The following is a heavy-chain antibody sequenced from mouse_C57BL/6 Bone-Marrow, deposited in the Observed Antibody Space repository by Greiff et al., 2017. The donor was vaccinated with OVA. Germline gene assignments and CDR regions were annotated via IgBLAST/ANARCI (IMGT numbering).Heavy chain of an antibody. CDR3: ARHGVYYGSSYGY. CDR1: GFTFSSYG. CDR2: ISSGGSYT. J-gene: IGHJ2*01. Sequence: DVKLVESGGDLVKPGGSLKLSCAASGFTFSSYGMSWVRQTPDKRLEWVATISSGGSYTYYPDSVKGRFTISRDNAKNTLYLQMSSLKSEDTAMYYCARHGVYYGSSYGYWGQGTTLTVSS. V-gene: IGHV5-6*02. D-gene: IGHD1-1*01.